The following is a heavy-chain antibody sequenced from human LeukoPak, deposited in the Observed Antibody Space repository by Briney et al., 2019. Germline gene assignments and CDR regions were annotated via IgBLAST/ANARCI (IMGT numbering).Heavy chain of an antibody. D-gene: IGHD2-8*01. Sequence: SETLSLTCTVSGGSIRSYYWSWIRQPPGKGLEWIGYIYYSGSTNYNPSLKSRVTILVDTSKNQFSLKLCSVTAADTAVYYCARGGEYCTNGVCYNWFDPWGQGTLVTVSS. CDR1: GGSIRSYY. J-gene: IGHJ5*02. V-gene: IGHV4-59*01. CDR2: IYYSGST. CDR3: ARGGEYCTNGVCYNWFDP.